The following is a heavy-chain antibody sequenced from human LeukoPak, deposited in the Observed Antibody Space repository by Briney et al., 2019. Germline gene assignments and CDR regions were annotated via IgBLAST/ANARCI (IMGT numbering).Heavy chain of an antibody. CDR1: GGTFTSYA. CDR2: IIPIFGTA. V-gene: IGHV1-69*05. Sequence: SVTVSCKASGGTFTSYAISWVRQAPGQGGEGMGVIIPIFGTANYAQKFQGRVTITTDESTSTAYMELSSLRSEDTAVYYCAREGSTTDAFDIWGQGTMVTVSS. CDR3: AREGSTTDAFDI. D-gene: IGHD4-11*01. J-gene: IGHJ3*02.